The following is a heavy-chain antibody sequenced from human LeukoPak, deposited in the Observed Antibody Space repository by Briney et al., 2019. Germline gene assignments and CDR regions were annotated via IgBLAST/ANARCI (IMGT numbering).Heavy chain of an antibody. V-gene: IGHV3-21*01. CDR3: ASGYDSSGYYYNY. J-gene: IGHJ4*02. D-gene: IGHD3-22*01. CDR1: GFTFGSYS. CDR2: ISSSSSYL. Sequence: GGSLRLSCEASGFTFGSYSMKWVRQAPGKGLEWVSSISSSSSYLYYADSVRGRFTISRDNAKNSLYLQMTSLRAGDTAVYYCASGYDSSGYYYNYWGQGTLVTVSS.